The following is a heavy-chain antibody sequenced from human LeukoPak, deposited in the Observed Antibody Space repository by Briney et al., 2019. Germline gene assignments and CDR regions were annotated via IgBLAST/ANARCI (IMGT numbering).Heavy chain of an antibody. J-gene: IGHJ4*02. CDR3: AKTWSSWFFDY. CDR1: GFTFTTYA. D-gene: IGHD6-13*01. V-gene: IGHV3-23*01. CDR2: NSAGGTST. Sequence: GGSLRLSCAASGFTFTTYAMTWVRQAPGKGLEWVSSNSAGGTSTYYADSVKGRFTISRDNPNNTLYLQMNNLRPEDTAVYDCAKTWSSWFFDYWGQGALVTVSS.